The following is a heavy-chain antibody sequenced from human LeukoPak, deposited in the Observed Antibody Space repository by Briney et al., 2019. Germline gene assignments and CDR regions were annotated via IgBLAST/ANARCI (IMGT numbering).Heavy chain of an antibody. CDR3: AKAANKQQLKDYFDY. Sequence: PGGSLRLSCAASGFTFSSYGMHWVRQAPGKGLEWVAVISYDGSNKYYADSVKGRFTISRDNSKNTLYLQMNSLRAEDTAVYYCAKAANKQQLKDYFDYWGQGTLVTVSS. J-gene: IGHJ4*02. D-gene: IGHD6-13*01. CDR1: GFTFSSYG. CDR2: ISYDGSNK. V-gene: IGHV3-30*18.